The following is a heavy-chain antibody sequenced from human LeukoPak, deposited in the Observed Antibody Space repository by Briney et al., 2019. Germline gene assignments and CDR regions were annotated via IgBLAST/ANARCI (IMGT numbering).Heavy chain of an antibody. D-gene: IGHD1-26*01. CDR2: IYSGGGT. Sequence: GGSLRLSCAASGFTASRNYMTWVRRAPGKGPGGVSLIYSGGGTQYADSVKGRFTISRDNSKNTLYLQMNSLRAEDTAVYYCARKTDSGGGSGYWGQGTLVTVSS. CDR3: ARKTDSGGGSGY. CDR1: GFTASRNY. J-gene: IGHJ4*02. V-gene: IGHV3-66*01.